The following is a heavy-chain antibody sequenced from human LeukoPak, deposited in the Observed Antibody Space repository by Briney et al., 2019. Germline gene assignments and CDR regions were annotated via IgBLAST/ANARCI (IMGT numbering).Heavy chain of an antibody. J-gene: IGHJ6*03. V-gene: IGHV1-8*01. CDR3: ARGVEMATITVWSYYYYMDV. Sequence: ASVKVSCKASGYTFTSYYINWVRQATGQGLECMGWMNPKSGNTGYAQKFQGRVTMSRNTSISTAYMELSSLRSEDTAVYYCARGVEMATITVWSYYYYMDVWGKGTTVTVSS. CDR1: GYTFTSYY. D-gene: IGHD5-24*01. CDR2: MNPKSGNT.